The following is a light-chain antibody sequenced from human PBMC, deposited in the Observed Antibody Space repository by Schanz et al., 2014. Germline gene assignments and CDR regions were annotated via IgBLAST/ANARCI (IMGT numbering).Light chain of an antibody. V-gene: IGKV3-20*01. CDR2: GAS. CDR1: QSVSSSY. Sequence: ENVLTQSPGTLSLSPGDRATLSCRASQSVSSSYLAWYQQKPGQAPRLLIYGASSRATGIPDRFSGSGSGTDFTLTIIRLEPEDFAVYYCQQYGSSPRTFGQGTKLEIK. J-gene: IGKJ2*01. CDR3: QQYGSSPRT.